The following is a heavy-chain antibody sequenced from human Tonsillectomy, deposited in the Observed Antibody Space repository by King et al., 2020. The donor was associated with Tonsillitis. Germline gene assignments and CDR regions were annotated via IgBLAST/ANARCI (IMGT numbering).Heavy chain of an antibody. CDR2: FIPIFGTA. Sequence: QLVQSGAEVKKPGSSVKVSCKASGVTFSSSAISWVRQAPGQGLEWMGGFIPIFGTANYAQKFQGRVTITADKSTSTAYMELSSLRSEDTAVYYCAREPTPFIAAAGRYYFDYWGQGALVTVSS. D-gene: IGHD6-13*01. J-gene: IGHJ4*02. V-gene: IGHV1-69*06. CDR3: AREPTPFIAAAGRYYFDY. CDR1: GVTFSSSA.